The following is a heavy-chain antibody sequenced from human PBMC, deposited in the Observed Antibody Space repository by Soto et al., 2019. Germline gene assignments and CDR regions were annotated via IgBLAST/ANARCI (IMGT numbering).Heavy chain of an antibody. Sequence: SVKVSCKASGFTFTSSAVQWVRQARGQRLEWIGWIVVGSGNTNYAQKFQERVTITKDMSTSTAYMELSSLRSEDTAVYYCAAEDMATIYSEGYWGQGTLVTVSS. CDR3: AAEDMATIYSEGY. J-gene: IGHJ4*02. CDR1: GFTFTSSA. CDR2: IVVGSGNT. V-gene: IGHV1-58*01. D-gene: IGHD5-12*01.